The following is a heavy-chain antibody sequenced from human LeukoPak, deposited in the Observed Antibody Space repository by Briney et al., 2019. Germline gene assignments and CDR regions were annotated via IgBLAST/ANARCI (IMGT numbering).Heavy chain of an antibody. CDR2: ISGSGGST. Sequence: GGSLRLSCAASGFTFSSYAMSWVRQAPGKGLEWVSAISGSGGSTYYADSVKGRFTISRDNSKNTLYLQMNSLRAEDTAVYYCAKDLHRLGYCSSTSCYTGDAFDIWGQGTMVTVSS. V-gene: IGHV3-23*01. D-gene: IGHD2-2*02. CDR3: AKDLHRLGYCSSTSCYTGDAFDI. CDR1: GFTFSSYA. J-gene: IGHJ3*02.